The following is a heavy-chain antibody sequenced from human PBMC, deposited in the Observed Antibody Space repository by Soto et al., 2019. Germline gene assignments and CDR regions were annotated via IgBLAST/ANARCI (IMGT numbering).Heavy chain of an antibody. D-gene: IGHD3-22*01. J-gene: IGHJ4*02. Sequence: QLQLRESGPGLVKPSETLSLSCSVSGDSIRNRNYYWAWIRQPPGKGLEWIVSRYDDASTFYNPSLKRRVTISIDTSKKQLSLKVTSVTAADTAVYYCARGIYLGPSGYYLAFWGQGTLVTVSS. CDR2: RYDDAST. CDR1: GDSIRNRNYY. CDR3: ARGIYLGPSGYYLAF. V-gene: IGHV4-39*01.